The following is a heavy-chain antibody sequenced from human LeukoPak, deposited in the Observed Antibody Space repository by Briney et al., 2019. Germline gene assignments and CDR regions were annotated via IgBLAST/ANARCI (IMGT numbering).Heavy chain of an antibody. D-gene: IGHD5-24*01. CDR1: GYTFTRYY. CDR3: ARAGQADGIRGYFDY. V-gene: IGHV1-2*02. J-gene: IGHJ4*02. Sequence: ASVKVSCKASGYTFTRYYMHWVRQAPGQGLEWMGWINPNRGGTNYAQEFQGRVTMTRDTSLSTAYMELSRLRSDDPAVYYCARAGQADGIRGYFDYWGQGTLVTVSS. CDR2: INPNRGGT.